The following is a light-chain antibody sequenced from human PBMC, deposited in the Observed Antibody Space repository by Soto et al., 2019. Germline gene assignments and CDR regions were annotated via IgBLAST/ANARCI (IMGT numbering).Light chain of an antibody. J-gene: IGKJ1*01. Sequence: IQMTQSPSSLSASVGDRVTITCRASQSISSYLNWYQQKPGKVPKLLIYAASSLQSGVPSRFSGSGSGTDFTLTISSLQPEDFATYYCQQSYSTPQTFGQGTKVDIK. CDR1: QSISSY. CDR3: QQSYSTPQT. CDR2: AAS. V-gene: IGKV1-39*01.